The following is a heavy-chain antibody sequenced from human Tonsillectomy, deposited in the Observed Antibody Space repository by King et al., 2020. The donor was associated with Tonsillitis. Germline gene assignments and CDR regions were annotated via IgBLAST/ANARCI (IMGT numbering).Heavy chain of an antibody. CDR1: GYSFTSYW. J-gene: IGHJ6*02. Sequence: QLVQSGAEVKKPGESLKISCKASGYSFTSYWIGWVRQMPGKGLEWMGIIYPGDSDTRYGPSFQGQVTISADKSTSTAYLQWSSLKTSDTAMYYCARRRDRDYYYSYYGMDVWGQGTTVTVSS. CDR3: ARRRDRDYYYSYYGMDV. D-gene: IGHD3-10*01. V-gene: IGHV5-51*01. CDR2: IYPGDSDT.